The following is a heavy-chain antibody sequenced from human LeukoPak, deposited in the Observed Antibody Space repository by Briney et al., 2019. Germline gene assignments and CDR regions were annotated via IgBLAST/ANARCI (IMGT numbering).Heavy chain of an antibody. D-gene: IGHD6-19*01. J-gene: IGHJ4*02. CDR2: IWANGNDK. CDR3: ARDRTSLAGYFDY. V-gene: IGHV3-33*01. CDR1: AFIFSHYG. Sequence: TGGSLRLSCAASAFIFSHYGMHWVRQVPGKGLEWVAVIWANGNDKYYIDSVKGRFTVSRDNSKNTLYLQMDSLRAEDTAVYYCARDRTSLAGYFDYWGQGTLVTVSS.